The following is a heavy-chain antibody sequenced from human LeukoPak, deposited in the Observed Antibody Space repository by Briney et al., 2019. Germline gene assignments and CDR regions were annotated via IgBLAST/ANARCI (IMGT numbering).Heavy chain of an antibody. V-gene: IGHV3-11*04. CDR2: ISSSGSTI. D-gene: IGHD6-19*01. CDR1: GFTFSDYY. J-gene: IGHJ4*02. CDR3: ARDPRIAVAEYYFDY. Sequence: GGSLRLSCAASGFTFSDYYMSWIRQAPGKGLEWVSYISSSGSTIYYADSVKGRFTISRDNAKNSLYLQMNSLRAEDTAVYYCARDPRIAVAEYYFDYWGQGTLVTVSS.